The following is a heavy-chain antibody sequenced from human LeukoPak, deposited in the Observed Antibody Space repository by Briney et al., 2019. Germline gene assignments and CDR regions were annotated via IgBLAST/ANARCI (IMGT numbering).Heavy chain of an antibody. Sequence: SVKVSCKASGGTFSSYAISWVRQAPGQGLEWMGRIIPILGIANYAQKFQGRVTITADKSTSTAYMELSSLRSEDTAVYYCARDPPHYYDSSGYCHWGQGTLVTVSS. CDR2: IIPILGIA. V-gene: IGHV1-69*04. D-gene: IGHD3-22*01. CDR1: GGTFSSYA. J-gene: IGHJ4*02. CDR3: ARDPPHYYDSSGYCH.